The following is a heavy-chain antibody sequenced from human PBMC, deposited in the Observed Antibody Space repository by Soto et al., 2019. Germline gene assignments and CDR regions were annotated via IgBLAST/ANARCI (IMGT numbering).Heavy chain of an antibody. D-gene: IGHD2-15*01. CDR1: GGSISSGNYY. CDR2: ISYSGST. V-gene: IGHV4-30-4*01. J-gene: IGHJ4*02. Sequence: QVQLQESGPGLVKPSQTLSLTCTVSGGSISSGNYYWSWIRQPPGKGLEWIGFISYSGSTYYSTSLKSRVTISVDTSKSQFSLNLSFVTAADTVVYYCATMGTPATGLYFFDYWGQGSLVTVSS. CDR3: ATMGTPATGLYFFDY.